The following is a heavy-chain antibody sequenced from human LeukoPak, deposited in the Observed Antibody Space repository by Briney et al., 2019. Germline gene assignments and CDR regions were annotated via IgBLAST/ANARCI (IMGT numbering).Heavy chain of an antibody. CDR2: ISYDGSNK. J-gene: IGHJ4*02. D-gene: IGHD3-16*01. CDR3: ASGRGTRVFDY. V-gene: IGHV3-30-3*01. CDR1: GFTFSSYA. Sequence: PGGSLRLSCAASGFTFSSYAMDWVRQAPGKGMEWVAVISYDGSNKYYAHSVKGRFTISIDNSKNTLYLQMNSLRAEDTAVYYCASGRGTRVFDYWGQGTLVTVSS.